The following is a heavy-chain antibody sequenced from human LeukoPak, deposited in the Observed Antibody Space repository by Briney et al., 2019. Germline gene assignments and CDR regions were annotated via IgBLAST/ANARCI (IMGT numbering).Heavy chain of an antibody. CDR1: GFTFSRDS. CDR2: INGGGSPI. CDR3: AKAGSSSWYLDY. J-gene: IGHJ4*02. Sequence: GGSLRLSCAASGFTFSRDSMNWVRQAPGEGLEWVSYINGGGSPIFYADSVKGRFTISRDNSKNTLFLQVSSLRGDDTAVYYCAKAGSSSWYLDYWGQGTLVTVSS. D-gene: IGHD6-13*01. V-gene: IGHV3-48*01.